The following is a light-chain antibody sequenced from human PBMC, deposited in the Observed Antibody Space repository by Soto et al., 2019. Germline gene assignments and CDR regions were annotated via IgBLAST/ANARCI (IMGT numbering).Light chain of an antibody. Sequence: DIQMTQSPYSLSASVGDRVTITCRASQSISTYLNWYQQKPGKAPKLLIYAASSLQSGVPSRFSGSGSGADFILTISSLQPEGSATYYCQQSYSTPRTFGQGTKVDIK. V-gene: IGKV1-39*01. CDR2: AAS. CDR1: QSISTY. CDR3: QQSYSTPRT. J-gene: IGKJ1*01.